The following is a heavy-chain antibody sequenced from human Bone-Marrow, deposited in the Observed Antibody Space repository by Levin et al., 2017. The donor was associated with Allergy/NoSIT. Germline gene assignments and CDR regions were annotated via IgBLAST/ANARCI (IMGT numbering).Heavy chain of an antibody. CDR1: GFTFRSYG. CDR3: AKERRSRGPPDYYGMDV. V-gene: IGHV3-30*18. CDR2: ISYDGSNK. J-gene: IGHJ6*02. Sequence: GESLKISCVASGFTFRSYGMNWVRQAPGKGLEWVAVISYDGSNKHHADCGKGRFTISRDNSKNTLYLQMNSLRIEDTAVYYCAKERRSRGPPDYYGMDVWGQGTTVIVSS. D-gene: IGHD6-19*01.